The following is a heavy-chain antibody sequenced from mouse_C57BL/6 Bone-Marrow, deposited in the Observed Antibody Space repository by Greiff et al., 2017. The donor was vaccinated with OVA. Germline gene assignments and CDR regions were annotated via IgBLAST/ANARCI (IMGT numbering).Heavy chain of an antibody. Sequence: EVKLMESGGDLVKPGGSLKLSCAASGFTFSSYGMSWVRQTPDKRLEWVATISSGGSYTYYPDSVKGRFTISRDNAKNTLYLQMSSLKSEDTAMYYGARHKGNCGFDYWGQGTTLTVSS. V-gene: IGHV5-6*01. CDR1: GFTFSSYG. CDR2: ISSGGSYT. J-gene: IGHJ2*01. CDR3: ARHKGNCGFDY. D-gene: IGHD2-1*01.